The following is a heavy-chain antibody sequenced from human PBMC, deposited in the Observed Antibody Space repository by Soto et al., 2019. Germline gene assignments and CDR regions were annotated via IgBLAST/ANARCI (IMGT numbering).Heavy chain of an antibody. J-gene: IGHJ5*02. CDR2: ISAYNGST. Sequence: ASVKVSCKASGYTFTSYGISWVRQAPGQGLEWMGWISAYNGSTSYAQKFQGRVTMTRDTSTSTVYMELSSLRSEDTAVYYCARTYYYDSSGYNWFDPWGQGTLVTVSS. D-gene: IGHD3-22*01. CDR1: GYTFTSYG. V-gene: IGHV1-18*01. CDR3: ARTYYYDSSGYNWFDP.